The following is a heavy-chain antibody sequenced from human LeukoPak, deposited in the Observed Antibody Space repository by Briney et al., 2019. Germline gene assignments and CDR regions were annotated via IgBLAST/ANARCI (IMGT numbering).Heavy chain of an antibody. J-gene: IGHJ6*03. V-gene: IGHV4-38-2*02. CDR3: ARAYYDILTGYQYYYYMDV. Sequence: SETLSLTCTVSGYSISSGYYWGWIRQPPGKGLEWIGSIYHSGSTYYNPSLKSRVTISVDTSKNQFSLKLSSVTAADTAVYYCARAYYDILTGYQYYYYMDVWGKGTTVTVSS. CDR1: GYSISSGYY. CDR2: IYHSGST. D-gene: IGHD3-9*01.